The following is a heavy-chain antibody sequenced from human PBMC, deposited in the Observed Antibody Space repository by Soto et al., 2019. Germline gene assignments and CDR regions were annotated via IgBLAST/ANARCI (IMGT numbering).Heavy chain of an antibody. V-gene: IGHV1-18*01. CDR2: VSTYNGNT. CDR1: GYTFTSYG. CDR3: ARERGLTASTLFGY. J-gene: IGHJ4*02. D-gene: IGHD3-10*02. Sequence: QVQLVQSGPEVKMPGASVNVSCKASGYTFTSYGINWVRQAPGQGLEWMGRVSTYNGNTKYAQKFQGRVTMTTDTSTTTVYMHLRSLRSDVTAVYYCARERGLTASTLFGYWGQGTVVTVS.